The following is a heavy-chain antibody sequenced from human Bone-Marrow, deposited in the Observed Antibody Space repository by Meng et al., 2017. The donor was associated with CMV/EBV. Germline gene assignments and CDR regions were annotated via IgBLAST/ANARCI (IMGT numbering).Heavy chain of an antibody. Sequence: GGSLRLSCAVSGFTFDDYAMHWVRQAPGKGLEWVSGISWNSGSIGYADSVKGRFVISRDNSKNTLYLQMNSLRAEDTAVYYCALNGDEEEEVVPVVAYWGQGTLVTVSS. D-gene: IGHD2-2*01. CDR1: GFTFDDYA. J-gene: IGHJ4*02. CDR3: ALNGDEEEEVVPVVAY. CDR2: ISWNSGSI. V-gene: IGHV3-9*01.